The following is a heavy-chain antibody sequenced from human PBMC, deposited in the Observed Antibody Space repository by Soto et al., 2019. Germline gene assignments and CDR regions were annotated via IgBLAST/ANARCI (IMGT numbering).Heavy chain of an antibody. D-gene: IGHD1-26*01. CDR1: GFASGT. J-gene: IGHJ6*02. CDR2: ISASSGKI. V-gene: IGHV3-23*01. CDR3: TQWDGYADV. Sequence: EVLLLESGGGLVRPGGSLRLSCAASGFASGTTWVHQTPERGLEWVSGISASSGKIFYADSVRGRFTISKDNSKKTLYLQMDSLRDDDTAIYYCTQWDGYADVWGQGTTVIVSS.